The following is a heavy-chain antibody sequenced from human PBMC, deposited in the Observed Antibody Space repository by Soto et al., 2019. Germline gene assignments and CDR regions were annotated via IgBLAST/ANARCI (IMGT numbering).Heavy chain of an antibody. D-gene: IGHD3-22*01. V-gene: IGHV4-39*01. CDR2: IYYSGST. CDR3: MLGSGWKDFDY. J-gene: IGHJ4*02. CDR1: GGSLSSSSYY. Sequence: NPSETLSLTCTVSGGSLSSSSYYWGWIRQPPGKGLEWIGNIYYSGSTYYNPSLKSRVTISVDTSKNQFSLKLSSVTAADTAVYYCMLGSGWKDFDYWGQGTLVTVSS.